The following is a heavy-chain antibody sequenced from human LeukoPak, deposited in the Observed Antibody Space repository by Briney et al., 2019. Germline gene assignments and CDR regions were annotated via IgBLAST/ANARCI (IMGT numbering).Heavy chain of an antibody. Sequence: GGSLRLSCAASDVTLSNYNMHWVRQPPGKGLEWLSYISSSSSTIYYADSVKGRFTISRDNAKNSLFLQMSSLRAEDTAVYYCAKVGYNSHHFYYYYMDVWGKGTTVTVSS. CDR1: DVTLSNYN. CDR2: ISSSSSTI. CDR3: AKVGYNSHHFYYYYMDV. V-gene: IGHV3-48*01. J-gene: IGHJ6*03. D-gene: IGHD5-24*01.